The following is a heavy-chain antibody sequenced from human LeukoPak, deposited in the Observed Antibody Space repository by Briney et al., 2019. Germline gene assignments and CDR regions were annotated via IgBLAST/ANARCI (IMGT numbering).Heavy chain of an antibody. CDR1: GGPISSSSYY. V-gene: IGHV4-39*01. J-gene: IGHJ4*02. CDR2: MFYSGST. Sequence: PSETLSLTCTVSGGPISSSSYYWGWIRQPPGKGLEWIGSMFYSGSTYYSPSLKSRVTISVDTSKNQFSLKLSSVTAADTAVYYCARHGGYTYGAFDYWGQGTLVTVSS. CDR3: ARHGGYTYGAFDY. D-gene: IGHD5-18*01.